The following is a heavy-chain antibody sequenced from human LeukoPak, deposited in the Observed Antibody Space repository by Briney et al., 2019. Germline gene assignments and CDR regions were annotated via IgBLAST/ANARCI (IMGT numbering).Heavy chain of an antibody. J-gene: IGHJ6*03. V-gene: IGHV3-33*01. Sequence: GGSLRLSCAASGFTFGSYGMHWVRQAPGKGLEWVAVIWYDGSNKYYADSVKGRFTISRDNSKNTLYLQMNSLRAEDTAVYYCARTGSGWPDYYYYYMDVWGKGTTVTVSS. CDR3: ARTGSGWPDYYYYYMDV. CDR2: IWYDGSNK. D-gene: IGHD6-19*01. CDR1: GFTFGSYG.